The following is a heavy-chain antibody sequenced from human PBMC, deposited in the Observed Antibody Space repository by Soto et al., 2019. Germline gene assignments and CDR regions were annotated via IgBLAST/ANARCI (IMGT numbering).Heavy chain of an antibody. V-gene: IGHV4-31*11. CDR1: GDSIISASYS. D-gene: IGHD5-18*01. Sequence: SETLSLTCAVSGDSIISASYSWNWIRQSPGRGLEWIGHIYSSGSTYYNPSLKSRVSISVDTSNNQFSLKLTSVPAADTAVYFCAREDAAHIEHWFDAWGQGILVTVFS. J-gene: IGHJ5*02. CDR2: IYSSGST. CDR3: AREDAAHIEHWFDA.